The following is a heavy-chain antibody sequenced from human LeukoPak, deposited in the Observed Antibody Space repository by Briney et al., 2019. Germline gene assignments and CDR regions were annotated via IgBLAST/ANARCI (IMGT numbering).Heavy chain of an antibody. D-gene: IGHD2-2*01. CDR3: ARHSFPLPGSSAAAVRFDP. Sequence: PSETLSLTCTVSGGSISSGYYWGWIRQPPGKGLEWIGSIYYSGSTYYNPSLKSRVTISVDTSKNQFSLKLSSVTAADTAVYYCARHSFPLPGSSAAAVRFDPWGQGTLVTVSS. V-gene: IGHV4-39*01. J-gene: IGHJ5*02. CDR2: IYYSGST. CDR1: GGSISSGYY.